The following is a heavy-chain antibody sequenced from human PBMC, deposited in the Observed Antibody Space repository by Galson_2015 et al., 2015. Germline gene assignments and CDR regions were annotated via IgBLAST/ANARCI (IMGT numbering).Heavy chain of an antibody. CDR1: GFTFSSYS. D-gene: IGHD3-3*01. CDR3: AREWAIFGVVKPRTYGMDV. V-gene: IGHV3-21*01. J-gene: IGHJ6*02. CDR2: ISSSSSYI. Sequence: SLRLSCAASGFTFSSYSMNWVRQAPGKGLEWVSSISSSSSYIYYADSVKGRFTISRDNAKNSLYLQMNSLRAEDTAVYYCAREWAIFGVVKPRTYGMDVWGQGTTVTVSS.